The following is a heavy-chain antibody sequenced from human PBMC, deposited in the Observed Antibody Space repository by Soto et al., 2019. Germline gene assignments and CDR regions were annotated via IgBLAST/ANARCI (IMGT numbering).Heavy chain of an antibody. D-gene: IGHD3-10*01. Sequence: QVQLVQSGAEVKKPGSSVKVSCKASGGTFSSYTISWVRQAPGQGLEWMGRIIPILGIANYAQKFQGRVTITADKSTSTAYMELSSLRSEDTAVYYCARDEARGLMVQGVIAPFDYWGQGTLVTVSS. CDR3: ARDEARGLMVQGVIAPFDY. V-gene: IGHV1-69*08. CDR1: GGTFSSYT. J-gene: IGHJ4*02. CDR2: IIPILGIA.